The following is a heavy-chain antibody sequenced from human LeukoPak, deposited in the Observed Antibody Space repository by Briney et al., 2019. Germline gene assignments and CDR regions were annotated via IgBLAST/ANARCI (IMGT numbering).Heavy chain of an antibody. V-gene: IGHV3-7*01. CDR1: GFTFSSYW. Sequence: GGSLRLSCAASGFTFSSYWMSWVRQAPGKGLEWVANIKQDGSEKYYVDSVKGRFPISRDNAKNSLYLQMNSLRAEDTGVYYCANDVDTAMVHDYWGQGTLVTVSS. CDR3: ANDVDTAMVHDY. CDR2: IKQDGSEK. D-gene: IGHD5-18*01. J-gene: IGHJ4*02.